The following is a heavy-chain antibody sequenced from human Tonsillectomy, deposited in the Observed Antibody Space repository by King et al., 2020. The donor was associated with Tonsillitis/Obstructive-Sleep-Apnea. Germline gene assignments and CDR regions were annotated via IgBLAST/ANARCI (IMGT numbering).Heavy chain of an antibody. J-gene: IGHJ6*03. D-gene: IGHD2-2*01. CDR3: ARQEVVPRSYYYNYMDV. CDR1: GGTFSSDT. CDR2: IILTFGTT. V-gene: IGHV1-69*12. Sequence: VQLVQSGAEVKKPGSSVKVSFKASGGTFSSDTISWVRQAPGQGLEWMGGIILTFGTTNYAQKFQGRVTITADESTSTAYMELSSLRSEDTAVYYCARQEVVPRSYYYNYMDVWGKGTTVTVSS.